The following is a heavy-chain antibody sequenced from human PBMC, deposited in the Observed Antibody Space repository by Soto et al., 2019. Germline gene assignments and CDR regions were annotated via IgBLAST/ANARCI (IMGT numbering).Heavy chain of an antibody. Sequence: SETLSLTCTVSGVSITDYSWVWIRQPAGKGLEWIGRIFSSGSTNYNPSLKGRITMSLHTSKNQFSLKSNPATATDTAVYFCARDQGVVVTADNWFDPWGQG. CDR3: ARDQGVVVTADNWFDP. V-gene: IGHV4-4*07. D-gene: IGHD2-21*02. CDR2: IFSSGST. CDR1: GVSITDYS. J-gene: IGHJ5*02.